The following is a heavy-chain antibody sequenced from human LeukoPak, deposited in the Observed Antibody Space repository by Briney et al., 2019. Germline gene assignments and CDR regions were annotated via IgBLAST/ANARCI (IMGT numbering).Heavy chain of an antibody. D-gene: IGHD5-24*01. Sequence: SETLSLTCTVSGGSISSSSYYWGWIRQPPGKGLEWIGSIYYSGSTYYNPSLKSRVTISVDKSKNQFSLKLSSVTAADTAVYYCARSGSHNRGREGQRWLQSGFDYWGQGTLVTVSS. CDR3: ARSGSHNRGREGQRWLQSGFDY. CDR1: GGSISSSSYY. J-gene: IGHJ4*02. CDR2: IYYSGST. V-gene: IGHV4-39*07.